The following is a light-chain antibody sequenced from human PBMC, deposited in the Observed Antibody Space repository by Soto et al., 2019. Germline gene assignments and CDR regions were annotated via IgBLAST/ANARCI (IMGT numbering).Light chain of an antibody. CDR1: QSISTW. CDR3: QQYDNFPWT. V-gene: IGKV1-5*03. CDR2: SAS. J-gene: IGKJ1*01. Sequence: DIQMTQSPSTLSASVGDRVTITCRASQSISTWLAWYQQKPGKAPKFLIYSASSLESGVPSRFSGSGSGTEFTLTISSLQPDDFATYYCQQYDNFPWTFGQGTKVEI.